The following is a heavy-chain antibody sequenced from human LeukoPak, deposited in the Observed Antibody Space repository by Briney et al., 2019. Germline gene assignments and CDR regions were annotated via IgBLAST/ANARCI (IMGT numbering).Heavy chain of an antibody. CDR3: AKLGSSWYGDDY. CDR1: GFTFSSYV. D-gene: IGHD6-13*01. J-gene: IGHJ4*02. Sequence: GGSLRLSCAASGFTFSSYVMSWVRQALGKGLEWVSAISGSGGSTYYGGSVKGRFNISGDNSKNTLYLQMNSLRAEDTAVYYCAKLGSSWYGDDYWGQGTLVTVSS. V-gene: IGHV3-23*01. CDR2: ISGSGGST.